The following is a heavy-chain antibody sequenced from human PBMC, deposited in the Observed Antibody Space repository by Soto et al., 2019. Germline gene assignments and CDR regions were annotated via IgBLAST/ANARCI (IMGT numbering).Heavy chain of an antibody. Sequence: QVQLVESGGGVVQPGRSLRLSCAASGFTFSSYAMHWVRQAPGKGLEWVAGISYDGSNKYYADSVKGRFTISRDNSKNTLYLKMNSLRAEYTAVYYCARGPLTTYYYDSSGYYFDYWGQGTLVTVSS. CDR2: ISYDGSNK. V-gene: IGHV3-30-3*01. CDR3: ARGPLTTYYYDSSGYYFDY. CDR1: GFTFSSYA. J-gene: IGHJ4*02. D-gene: IGHD3-22*01.